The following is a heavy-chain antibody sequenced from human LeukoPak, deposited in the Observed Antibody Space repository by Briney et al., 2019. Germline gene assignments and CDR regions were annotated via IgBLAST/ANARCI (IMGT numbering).Heavy chain of an antibody. J-gene: IGHJ3*02. CDR2: ISWNSGSI. CDR3: AAGGYYDDAAFDI. Sequence: GRSLRLSCAASGFTFDDYAMHWVRQAPGKGLEWVSGISWNSGSIGYADSVKGRFTISRDNAKNSLYLQMNSLRAEDTALYYCAAGGYYDDAAFDIWGQGTMVTVSS. V-gene: IGHV3-9*01. D-gene: IGHD3-22*01. CDR1: GFTFDDYA.